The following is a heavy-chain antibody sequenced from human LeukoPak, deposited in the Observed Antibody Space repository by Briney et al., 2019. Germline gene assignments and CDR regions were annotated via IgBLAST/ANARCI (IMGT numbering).Heavy chain of an antibody. J-gene: IGHJ3*02. CDR3: ARELGGLDAFDI. CDR1: GFTFSSYS. Sequence: PEGSLRLSCAASGFTFSSYSMNWVRQAPGKGLEWVSSISSSSSYIYYADSVKGRFTISRDNAKNSLYLQMNSLRAEDTAVYYCARELGGLDAFDIWGQGTMVTVSS. CDR2: ISSSSSYI. D-gene: IGHD2-15*01. V-gene: IGHV3-21*01.